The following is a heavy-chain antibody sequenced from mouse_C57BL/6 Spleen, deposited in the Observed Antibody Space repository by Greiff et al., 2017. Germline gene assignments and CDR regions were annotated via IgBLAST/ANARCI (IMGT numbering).Heavy chain of an antibody. CDR3: AKGLRRGGYFDY. J-gene: IGHJ2*01. CDR1: GFTFSDYG. Sequence: EVHLVESGGGLVKPGGSLKLSCAASGFTFSDYGMHWVRQAPEKGLEWVAYISSGSSTIYYADTVKGRFTISRDNAKNTLFLQMTSLRSEDTAMYYCAKGLRRGGYFDYWGQGTTLTVSS. D-gene: IGHD2-4*01. V-gene: IGHV5-17*01. CDR2: ISSGSSTI.